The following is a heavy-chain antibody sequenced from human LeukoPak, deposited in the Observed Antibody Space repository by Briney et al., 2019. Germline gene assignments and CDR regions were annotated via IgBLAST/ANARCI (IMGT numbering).Heavy chain of an antibody. CDR3: ARSTFLAKIDY. V-gene: IGHV4-59*01. D-gene: IGHD2/OR15-2a*01. Sequence: PSETLSLTCTVSGGSISSYYWSWIRQPPGKGLEWIGYIYYSGSTNYNPSLKSRVTISVDTSKNQFSLKLSSVTAADTAVYYCARSTFLAKIDYWGQGTLVTVSS. CDR2: IYYSGST. J-gene: IGHJ4*02. CDR1: GGSISSYY.